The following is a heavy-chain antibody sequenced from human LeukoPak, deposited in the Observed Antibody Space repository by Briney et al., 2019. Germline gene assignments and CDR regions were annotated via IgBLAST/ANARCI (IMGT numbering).Heavy chain of an antibody. Sequence: PGGSLRLSCAASGFTFSSYAMSWVRQAPGKGLEWVSSISSSSSYIYYADSVKGRFTISRDNAKNSLYLQMNSLRAEDTAVYYCARSYGGGYYYYGMDVWGQGTTVTVSS. V-gene: IGHV3-21*01. J-gene: IGHJ6*02. CDR1: GFTFSSYA. D-gene: IGHD3-16*01. CDR2: ISSSSSYI. CDR3: ARSYGGGYYYYGMDV.